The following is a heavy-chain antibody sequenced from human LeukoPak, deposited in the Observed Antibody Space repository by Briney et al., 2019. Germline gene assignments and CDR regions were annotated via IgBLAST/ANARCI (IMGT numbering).Heavy chain of an antibody. V-gene: IGHV1-2*02. Sequence: ASVTVSCKASGYTFTGYYMHWVRQAPGQGLEWMGWINPNSGGTNYAQKFQGRVTMTRDTSISTAYMELSRLRSDDTAVYYCARVGDIVVVVAATQDYYFDYWGQGTLVTVSS. J-gene: IGHJ4*02. CDR1: GYTFTGYY. CDR3: ARVGDIVVVVAATQDYYFDY. D-gene: IGHD2-15*01. CDR2: INPNSGGT.